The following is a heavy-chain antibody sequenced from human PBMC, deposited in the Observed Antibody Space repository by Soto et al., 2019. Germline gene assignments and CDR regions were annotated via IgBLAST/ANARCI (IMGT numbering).Heavy chain of an antibody. J-gene: IGHJ6*02. CDR3: ASYGSGSEADYYYYGMDV. CDR2: INHSGST. CDR1: GGSFSGYY. D-gene: IGHD3-10*01. V-gene: IGHV4-34*01. Sequence: PSETLSLTCAVYGGSFSGYYWSWIRQPPGKGLEWIGEINHSGSTNYNPSLKSRVTISVDTSKNQFSLKLSSVTAADTAVYYCASYGSGSEADYYYYGMDVWGQGTTVTVSS.